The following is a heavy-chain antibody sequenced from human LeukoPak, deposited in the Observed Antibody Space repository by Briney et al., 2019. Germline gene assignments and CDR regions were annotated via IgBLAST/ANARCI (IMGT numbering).Heavy chain of an antibody. V-gene: IGHV1-2*02. CDR2: INPNSGGT. J-gene: IGHJ4*02. Sequence: ASVKVSCKASGYTFTGYYMHWVRQAPGQGLEWMGWINPNSGGTNYAQKLQGRVTMTRDTSISTAYMELSRLRSDDTAVYYCARSSGWYDYFDYWGQGTLVTVSS. CDR3: ARSSGWYDYFDY. D-gene: IGHD6-19*01. CDR1: GYTFTGYY.